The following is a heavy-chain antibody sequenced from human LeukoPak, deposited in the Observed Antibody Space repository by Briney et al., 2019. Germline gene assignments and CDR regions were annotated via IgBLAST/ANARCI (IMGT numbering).Heavy chain of an antibody. V-gene: IGHV1-69*13. D-gene: IGHD2/OR15-2a*01. CDR2: IIPIFGTA. CDR1: GGTFSSYA. J-gene: IGHJ4*02. Sequence: ASVKVSCKASGGTFSSYAISWARQAPGQGLEWMGGIIPIFGTANYAQKFQGRVTITADESTSTAYMELSSLRSEDTAVYYCATTGDYFYFDYWGQGTLVTVSS. CDR3: ATTGDYFYFDY.